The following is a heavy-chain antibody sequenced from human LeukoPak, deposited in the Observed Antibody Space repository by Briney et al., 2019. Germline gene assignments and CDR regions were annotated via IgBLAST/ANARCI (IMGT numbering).Heavy chain of an antibody. CDR1: GGSISSSN. CDR2: ISDSGAT. Sequence: ETLSLTCAVSGGSISSSNWWSWVRQAPGKGLEWVSAISDSGATYYADSVKGRFTISRDNSKNTLYLQMNSLRAEDTAVYYCARVVAVGSSERRPGYFYMDVWGKGTTVTVSS. J-gene: IGHJ6*03. CDR3: ARVVAVGSSERRPGYFYMDV. V-gene: IGHV3-23*01. D-gene: IGHD6-19*01.